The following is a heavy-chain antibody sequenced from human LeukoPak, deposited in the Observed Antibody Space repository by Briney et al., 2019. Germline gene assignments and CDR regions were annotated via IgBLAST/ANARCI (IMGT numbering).Heavy chain of an antibody. CDR1: GYTFTGYY. D-gene: IGHD2-15*01. CDR3: ARETPVVAATLRRNWFNP. V-gene: IGHV1-2*02. J-gene: IGHJ5*02. Sequence: ASVKVSCKASGYTFTGYYMHWVRQAPGQGLEWMGWINPNSGGTNYAQKFQGRVTMTRDTSISTAYMELSRLRSDDTAVYYCARETPVVAATLRRNWFNPWGQGTLVTVSS. CDR2: INPNSGGT.